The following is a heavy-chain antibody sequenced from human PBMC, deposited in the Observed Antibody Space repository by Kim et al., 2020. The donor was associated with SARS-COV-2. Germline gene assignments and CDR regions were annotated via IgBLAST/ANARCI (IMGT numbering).Heavy chain of an antibody. CDR2: IYYSGST. J-gene: IGHJ5*02. CDR1: GGSISSGGYY. V-gene: IGHV4-31*03. CDR3: AREWQGWFDP. Sequence: SETLSPTCTVSGGSISSGGYYWSWIRQHPGKGLEWIGYIYYSGSTYYNPSLKSRVTISVDTSKNQFSLKLSSVTAADTAVYYCAREWQGWFDPWGQGTLVTVSS.